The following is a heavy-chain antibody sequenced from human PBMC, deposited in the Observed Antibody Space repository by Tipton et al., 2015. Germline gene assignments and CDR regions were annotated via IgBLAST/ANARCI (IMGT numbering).Heavy chain of an antibody. J-gene: IGHJ3*02. V-gene: IGHV4-61*01. CDR1: GGSVTSNNYF. CDR3: ARYEVEVDAFDI. D-gene: IGHD3-16*01. Sequence: TLSLTCSVSGGSVTSNNYFWSWIRQPPGKGLEWIGYIFHSGSTSYNPSLKSRLTISVDTSINQFSLKLNSVTAADTAVFYCARYEVEVDAFDIWGQGTMVTVSS. CDR2: IFHSGST.